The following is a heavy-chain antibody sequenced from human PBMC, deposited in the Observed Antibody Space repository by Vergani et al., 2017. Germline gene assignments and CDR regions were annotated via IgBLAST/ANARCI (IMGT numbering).Heavy chain of an antibody. CDR1: GGTFSSYA. J-gene: IGHJ4*02. CDR3: ARAGYCSGGSCAAPSHFDY. V-gene: IGHV1-69*06. CDR2: IIPIFGTA. Sequence: QVQLVQSGAEVKKPGSSVKVSCKASGGTFSSYAISWVRQAPGHGLEWMGGIIPIFGTANYAQKFQGRVTITADKSTSTAYMELSSLRSEDTAVYYCARAGYCSGGSCAAPSHFDYWGQGTLVTVSS. D-gene: IGHD2-15*01.